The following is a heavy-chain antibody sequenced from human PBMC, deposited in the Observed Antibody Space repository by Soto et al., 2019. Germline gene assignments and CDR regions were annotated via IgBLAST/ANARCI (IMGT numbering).Heavy chain of an antibody. CDR1: GFTFSSYG. CDR2: ISSSSSYI. J-gene: IGHJ4*02. D-gene: IGHD3-9*01. CDR3: ARGNVLRYFDWLGAGVDY. Sequence: EVQLVESGGGLVKPGGSLRLSCAASGFTFSSYGMNWVRQAPGKGLEWVSSISSSSSYIYYADSVKGRFTISRDNAKNSLYLQMNSLRAEDTAVYYCARGNVLRYFDWLGAGVDYWGQGTLVTVSS. V-gene: IGHV3-21*01.